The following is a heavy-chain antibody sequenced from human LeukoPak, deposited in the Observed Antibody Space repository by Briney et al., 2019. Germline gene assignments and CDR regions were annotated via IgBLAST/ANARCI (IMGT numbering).Heavy chain of an antibody. Sequence: GGSLRLSRAASGFTFSSSAMNWVRQAPGKGLEWVSAISGTGGSTYYADSVKGRFTISRDYSKNTLYLQMNSLRAEDTAVYYCAKGPDSSGYYDFSEFDYWGQGTLVTVSS. V-gene: IGHV3-23*01. CDR2: ISGTGGST. CDR1: GFTFSSSA. D-gene: IGHD3-22*01. CDR3: AKGPDSSGYYDFSEFDY. J-gene: IGHJ4*02.